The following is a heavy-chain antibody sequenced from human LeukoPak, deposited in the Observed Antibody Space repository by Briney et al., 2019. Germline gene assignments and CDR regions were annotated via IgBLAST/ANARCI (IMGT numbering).Heavy chain of an antibody. CDR3: ARGGDYGGTKAFDI. Sequence: SETLSLTCTVSGGSISSGGYYWSWIRQPPGKGLEWIGYIYHSGSTYYNPSLKSRVTISVDRSKNQFSLKLSSVTAADTAVYYCARGGDYGGTKAFDIWGHGTMVTVSS. V-gene: IGHV4-30-2*01. CDR2: IYHSGST. J-gene: IGHJ3*02. D-gene: IGHD4-23*01. CDR1: GGSISSGGYY.